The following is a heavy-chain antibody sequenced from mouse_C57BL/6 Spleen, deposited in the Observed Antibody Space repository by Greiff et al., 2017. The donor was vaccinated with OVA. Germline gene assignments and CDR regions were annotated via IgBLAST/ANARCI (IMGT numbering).Heavy chain of an antibody. J-gene: IGHJ3*01. Sequence: DVHLVESGPGLVKPSQSLSLTCSVTGYSITSGYYWNWIRQFPGNKLEWMGYISYDGSNNYNPSLKNRISITRDTSKNQFFLKLNSVTTEDTATYYCARGDGSSFAYWGQGTLVTVSA. CDR2: ISYDGSN. CDR3: ARGDGSSFAY. CDR1: GYSITSGYY. V-gene: IGHV3-6*01. D-gene: IGHD1-1*01.